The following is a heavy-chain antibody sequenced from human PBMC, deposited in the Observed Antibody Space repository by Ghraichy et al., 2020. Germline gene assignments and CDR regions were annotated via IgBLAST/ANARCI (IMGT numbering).Heavy chain of an antibody. D-gene: IGHD2-21*02. CDR2: ISSSSSYI. CDR1: GFTFSSYS. J-gene: IGHJ4*02. CDR3: ARDTVVTAIIDY. V-gene: IGHV3-21*01. Sequence: LSLTCAASGFTFSSYSMNWVRQAPGKGLEWVSSISSSSSYIYYADSVKGRFTISRDNAKNSLYLQMNSLRAEDTAVYYCARDTVVTAIIDYWGQGTLVTVSS.